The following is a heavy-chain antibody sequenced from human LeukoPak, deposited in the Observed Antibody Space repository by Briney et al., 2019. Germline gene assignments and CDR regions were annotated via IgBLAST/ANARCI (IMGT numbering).Heavy chain of an antibody. CDR2: IYYRGST. V-gene: IGHV4-59*12. D-gene: IGHD6-13*01. J-gene: IGHJ6*02. CDR1: GGSISSDY. Sequence: PSETLSLTCTVSGGSISSDYWSWIRQPPGKGLEWIGYIYYRGSTNYNPSLKSRVTISVDTSKNQFSLKLSSVTAADTAVYYCARGRGIAAAGTPYYYYYGMDVWGQGTTVTVSS. CDR3: ARGRGIAAAGTPYYYYYGMDV.